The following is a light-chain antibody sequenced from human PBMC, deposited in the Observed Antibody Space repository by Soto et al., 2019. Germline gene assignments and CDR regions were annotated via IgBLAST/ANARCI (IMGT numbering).Light chain of an antibody. J-gene: IGKJ5*01. V-gene: IGKV3-11*01. CDR3: QLRSMWPSFT. CDR1: QSVSNY. Sequence: KASQSVSNYLAWYQQKPGQAPRLLIYDASNRATDIPARFSGSGSGTGFTLTISSREPVDFAVYYCQLRSMWPSFTFGQGTRLEIK. CDR2: DAS.